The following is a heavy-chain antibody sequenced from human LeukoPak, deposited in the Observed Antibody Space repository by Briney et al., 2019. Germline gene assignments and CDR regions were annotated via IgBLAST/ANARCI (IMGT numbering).Heavy chain of an antibody. J-gene: IGHJ4*02. CDR2: ISGSGGST. Sequence: GGSLRLSCAASGFTFSSYAMSWVRQAPGKGLEWVSAISGSGGSTYYADSVKGRFTISRDNSKNTLYLQMNSLRAEDTAVYYCAKDLWDGYCSGGSCPIDYWGQGTLVTVSS. D-gene: IGHD2-15*01. V-gene: IGHV3-23*01. CDR1: GFTFSSYA. CDR3: AKDLWDGYCSGGSCPIDY.